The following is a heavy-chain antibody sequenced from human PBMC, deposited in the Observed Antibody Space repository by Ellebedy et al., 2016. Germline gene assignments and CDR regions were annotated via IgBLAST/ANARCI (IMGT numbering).Heavy chain of an antibody. Sequence: SETLPLTXTVSGGSISSSSYYWGWIRQPPGKGLEWIGYIYYSGSTNYNPSLKSRVTISVDTSKNQFSLKLSSVTAADTAVYYCASWWGQQQLGSPEGYFDYWGQGTLVTVSS. CDR2: IYYSGST. CDR1: GGSISSSSYY. V-gene: IGHV4-61*05. D-gene: IGHD6-13*01. J-gene: IGHJ4*02. CDR3: ASWWGQQQLGSPEGYFDY.